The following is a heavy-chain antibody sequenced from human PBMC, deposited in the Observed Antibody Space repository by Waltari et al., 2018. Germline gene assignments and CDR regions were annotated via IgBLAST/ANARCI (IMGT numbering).Heavy chain of an antibody. Sequence: QVQLVQSGAEVKKPGASVKVSCKASGYTFTGYYMHWVRQAPGKGLEWMGWINPNSGGTNYAQKFQGRVTMTRDTSISTAYMELSRLRSDDTAVYYCARGLLLWFGELFNGMDVWGQGTTVTVSS. CDR1: GYTFTGYY. D-gene: IGHD3-10*01. V-gene: IGHV1-2*02. CDR2: INPNSGGT. J-gene: IGHJ6*02. CDR3: ARGLLLWFGELFNGMDV.